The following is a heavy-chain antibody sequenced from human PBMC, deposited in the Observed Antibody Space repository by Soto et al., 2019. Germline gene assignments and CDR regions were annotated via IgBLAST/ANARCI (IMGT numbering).Heavy chain of an antibody. V-gene: IGHV2-5*01. D-gene: IGHD1-1*01. Sequence: SGPTLVNPTQTLTLTCTFSGFSLSTSGVGVGWIRQPPGKALEWLALIYWNDDKRYSPSLKSRLTITKDTSKNQVVLTMTNMDPVDTATYYCAHRRNWKDPSLKYYYYGMDFWGQGTTVTVSS. CDR3: AHRRNWKDPSLKYYYYGMDF. CDR2: IYWNDDK. J-gene: IGHJ6*02. CDR1: GFSLSTSGVG.